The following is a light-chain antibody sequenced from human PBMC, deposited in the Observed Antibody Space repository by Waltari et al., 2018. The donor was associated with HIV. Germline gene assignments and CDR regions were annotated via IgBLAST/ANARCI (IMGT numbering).Light chain of an antibody. V-gene: IGKV2-28*01. J-gene: IGKJ4*01. Sequence: EIVMTQSPLSLPVPPGEPDAMSCTSSQSLRHRDGFNYLDWYLQKPGQSPQLLIYLGSNRASGVPGRFSGGGSDTYFTLKISRVGAEDVGIYYCMQALQAPPATFGGGTRVEI. CDR2: LGS. CDR3: MQALQAPPAT. CDR1: QSLRHRDGFNY.